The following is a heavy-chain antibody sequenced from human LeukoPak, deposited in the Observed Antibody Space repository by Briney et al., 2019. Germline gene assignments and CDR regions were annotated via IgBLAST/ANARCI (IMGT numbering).Heavy chain of an antibody. CDR2: ISWDGGST. D-gene: IGHD3-22*01. CDR1: GFTFDDYT. J-gene: IGHJ4*02. V-gene: IGHV3-43*01. CDR3: AKGSSITMIDH. Sequence: PGGSLRLSCAASGFTFDDYTMHWVRQAPGKGLGWVSLISWDGGSTYYADSVKGRFTISRDNSKNSLYLQMNSLRTEDTALYYCAKGSSITMIDHWGQGTLVTVSS.